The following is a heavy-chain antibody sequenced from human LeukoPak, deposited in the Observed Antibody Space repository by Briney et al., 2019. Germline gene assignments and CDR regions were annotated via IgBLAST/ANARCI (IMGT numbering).Heavy chain of an antibody. J-gene: IGHJ5*02. V-gene: IGHV1-69*04. D-gene: IGHD3-3*01. CDR2: IIPIFGIA. CDR1: GGTFSSYA. CDR3: ARAGDVLRFLEWLSPNWFDP. Sequence: SVKVSCKASGGTFSSYAISWVRQAPGQGLEWMGRIIPIFGIANYAQKFQGRVTITADKSTSTAYMELSSLRSEDTAVYYCARAGDVLRFLEWLSPNWFDPWGQGTLVTVSS.